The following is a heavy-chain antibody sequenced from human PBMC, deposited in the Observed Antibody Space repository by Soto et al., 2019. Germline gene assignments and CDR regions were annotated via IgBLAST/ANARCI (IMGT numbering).Heavy chain of an antibody. V-gene: IGHV3-30*18. CDR1: GFTFSSYA. J-gene: IGHJ6*02. D-gene: IGHD6-19*01. CDR3: AKDRGSGWYSYYYGMDV. Sequence: PGGSLRLSCAASGFTFSSYAMSWVRQAPGKGLEWVAVISYDGSNKYYADSVKGRFTISRDNSKNTLYLQMNSLRAEDTAVYYCAKDRGSGWYSYYYGMDVWGQGTTVTVSS. CDR2: ISYDGSNK.